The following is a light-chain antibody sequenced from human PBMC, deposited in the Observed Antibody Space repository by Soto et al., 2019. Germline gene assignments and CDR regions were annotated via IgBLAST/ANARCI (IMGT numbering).Light chain of an antibody. Sequence: QSVLTQPASVSGSPGQSITISCTGTSSDVGGYNYVSWYQHHPGKAPKLLIYDVSNRPSGVSNRFSGSKSDNTASLTISGLQPEDEADYYCSSYTTSNTRQIVFGTGTKAT. J-gene: IGLJ1*01. CDR2: DVS. CDR3: SSYTTSNTRQIV. CDR1: SSDVGGYNY. V-gene: IGLV2-14*03.